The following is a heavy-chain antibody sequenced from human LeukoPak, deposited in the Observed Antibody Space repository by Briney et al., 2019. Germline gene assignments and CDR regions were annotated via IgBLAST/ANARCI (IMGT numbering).Heavy chain of an antibody. Sequence: GASVKVSCKASGYTFTSYYMHWVRQAPGQGLEWMGIINPSGGSTSYAQKFQGRVTITADESTSTAYMELSSLRSEDTAVYYCARAGEVYNSGSYLEYWGQGTLVTVSS. D-gene: IGHD6-19*01. V-gene: IGHV1-46*01. CDR3: ARAGEVYNSGSYLEY. CDR1: GYTFTSYY. CDR2: INPSGGST. J-gene: IGHJ4*02.